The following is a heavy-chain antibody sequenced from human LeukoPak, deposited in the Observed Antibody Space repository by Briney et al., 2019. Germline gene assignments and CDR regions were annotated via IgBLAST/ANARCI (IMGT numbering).Heavy chain of an antibody. CDR2: IYRGRT. J-gene: IGHJ4*02. Sequence: SETLSLTCAVSGDSISYESYYWNWTRQAPGKGPEWIGNIYRGRTRVNPSYTSRVAISVDTSKSQVSLSLTSVTAADTAIYYCAGEGEYGESYSWGQGVLVIVSA. D-gene: IGHD2-21*01. CDR3: AGEGEYGESYS. CDR1: GDSISYESYY. V-gene: IGHV4-30-2*01.